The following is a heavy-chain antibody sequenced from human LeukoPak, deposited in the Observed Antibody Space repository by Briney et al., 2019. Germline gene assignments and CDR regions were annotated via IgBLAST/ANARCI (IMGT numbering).Heavy chain of an antibody. CDR3: ARVGGGYYDTSGYDY. J-gene: IGHJ4*02. CDR1: GGSFSGYY. Sequence: SETLSLTCAVFGGSFSGYYWSWIRQPPGKGLDWIGEINHSGSTNYNPSLKSRVTVSVDRSKNQFSLKLSSVTAADTAVYYCARVGGGYYDTSGYDYWGQGTLVTVSS. V-gene: IGHV4-34*01. CDR2: INHSGST. D-gene: IGHD3-22*01.